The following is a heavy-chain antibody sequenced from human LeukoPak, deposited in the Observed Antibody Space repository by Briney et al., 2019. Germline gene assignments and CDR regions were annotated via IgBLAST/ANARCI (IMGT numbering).Heavy chain of an antibody. Sequence: PGGSLRLSCAASGFTFDDYGMSWVRQAPGKGLEWVSGINWNGGSTGYADSVKGRFTISRDNAKNSLYLQMNSLRAEDTALYYCARDRSQGELLGAFDIWGQGTMVTVSS. J-gene: IGHJ3*02. V-gene: IGHV3-20*04. CDR3: ARDRSQGELLGAFDI. CDR1: GFTFDDYG. D-gene: IGHD1-26*01. CDR2: INWNGGST.